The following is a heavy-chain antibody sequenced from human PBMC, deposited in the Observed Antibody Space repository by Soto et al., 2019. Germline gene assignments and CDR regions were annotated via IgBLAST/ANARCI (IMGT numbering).Heavy chain of an antibody. D-gene: IGHD3-22*01. V-gene: IGHV1-18*01. CDR3: ARDLRTLLKYYYDSSGNDY. Sequence: ASVKVSCKASGYTFTSYGISWVRQAPGQGLEWMGWISAYNGNTNYAQKLQGRVTMTTDTSTSTAYMELRSLRSDDTAVYYCARDLRTLLKYYYDSSGNDYWGQGALVTVSS. CDR2: ISAYNGNT. CDR1: GYTFTSYG. J-gene: IGHJ4*02.